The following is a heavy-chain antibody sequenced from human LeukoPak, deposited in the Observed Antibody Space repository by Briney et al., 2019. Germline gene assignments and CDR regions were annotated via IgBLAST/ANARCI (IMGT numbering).Heavy chain of an antibody. CDR2: IYDSGTT. D-gene: IGHD5-12*01. CDR3: ATHRRSGSGGSENAFEI. V-gene: IGHV4-39*01. J-gene: IGHJ3*02. Sequence: WVRQAPGKGLEWIGNIYDSGTTHYNPSLKSRVTISGDTSKNQFSLKLNSVTAADTAICYCATHRRSGSGGSENAFEIWGQGTMVTVSS.